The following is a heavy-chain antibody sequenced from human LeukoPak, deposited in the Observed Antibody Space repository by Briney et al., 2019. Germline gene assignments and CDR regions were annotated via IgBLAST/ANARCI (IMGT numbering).Heavy chain of an antibody. Sequence: GGSLRLSCAASGFTLSSYGMHWVRQAPGKGLEYVSAISSNGGSTYYVDSVKGRFTISRDNSKNTLYLQMSSLRAEDTAVYYCVKDMGTRAWIQLGGYWGQGTLVTVSS. J-gene: IGHJ4*02. CDR3: VKDMGTRAWIQLGGY. CDR1: GFTLSSYG. V-gene: IGHV3-64D*06. D-gene: IGHD5-18*01. CDR2: ISSNGGST.